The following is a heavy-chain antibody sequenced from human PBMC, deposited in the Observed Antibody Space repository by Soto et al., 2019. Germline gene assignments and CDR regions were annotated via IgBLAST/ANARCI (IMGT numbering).Heavy chain of an antibody. CDR2: ISGGGDRT. D-gene: IGHD3-16*01. CDR3: ARKVLGSTSRPDWWYFDL. CDR1: GFTFINYA. Sequence: EVQLLESGGGLVQPGGSLRLSCVGSGFTFINYAMNWVRQTPGKGLEWVSGISGGGDRTFDADSVKGRFIISRDNSKNTVKLQMNSLRADDTAVYYCARKVLGSTSRPDWWYFDLWGRGTLVTVSS. J-gene: IGHJ2*01. V-gene: IGHV3-23*01.